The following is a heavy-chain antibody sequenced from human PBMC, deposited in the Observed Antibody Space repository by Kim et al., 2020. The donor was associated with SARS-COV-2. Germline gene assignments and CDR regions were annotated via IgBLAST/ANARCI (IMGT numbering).Heavy chain of an antibody. D-gene: IGHD5-18*01. J-gene: IGHJ6*02. Sequence: SETLSLTCTVSGGSISSYYWSWIRQPPGKGLEWIGYIYYSGSTNYNPSLKSRVTISVDTSKNQFSLKLSSVTAADTAVYYCASSDTAMVDYYYGMDVWGQGTTVTVSS. CDR1: GGSISSYY. CDR2: IYYSGST. CDR3: ASSDTAMVDYYYGMDV. V-gene: IGHV4-59*13.